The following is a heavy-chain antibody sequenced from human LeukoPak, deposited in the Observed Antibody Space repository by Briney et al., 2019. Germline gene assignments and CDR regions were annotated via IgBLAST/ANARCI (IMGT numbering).Heavy chain of an antibody. D-gene: IGHD2-15*01. Sequence: SETLSLTCTVSGYSISSVYYWGWIRQPPGKGLEWIGSIYHSGSTYYNPSLKSRVTISVDTSKNQFSLKLSSVTAADTAVYCCARDNIVVVAATKAYYFDYWGQGTLVTVSS. CDR1: GYSISSVYY. CDR3: ARDNIVVVAATKAYYFDY. J-gene: IGHJ4*02. CDR2: IYHSGST. V-gene: IGHV4-38-2*02.